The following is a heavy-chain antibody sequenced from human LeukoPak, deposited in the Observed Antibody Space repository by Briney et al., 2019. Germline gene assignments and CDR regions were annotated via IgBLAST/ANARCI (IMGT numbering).Heavy chain of an antibody. CDR1: GYTFTSYY. J-gene: IGHJ5*02. D-gene: IGHD4-17*01. CDR3: ARVSHYGDYDWFDP. Sequence: ASVKVSCKASGYTFTSYYMHWVRQAPGQGLEWMGIINPSGGSTSYAQKFQGRVTMTRDTSISTAYMELSRLRSDDTAVYYCARVSHYGDYDWFDPWGQGTLVTVSS. V-gene: IGHV1-46*01. CDR2: INPSGGST.